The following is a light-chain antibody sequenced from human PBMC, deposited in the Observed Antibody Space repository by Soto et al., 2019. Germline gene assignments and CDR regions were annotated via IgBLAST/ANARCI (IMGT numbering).Light chain of an antibody. CDR2: GAS. Sequence: EIVMTHSPATLTLSPGERATLSFSSNQSLGNNIAWYQQKPGQAPRLLIYGASTGATGLPARFSGSGSGTEFTLTISSLEPEDFAVYYCQQRSNWATFGPGTKVDIK. J-gene: IGKJ3*01. V-gene: IGKV3-15*01. CDR1: QSLGNN. CDR3: QQRSNWAT.